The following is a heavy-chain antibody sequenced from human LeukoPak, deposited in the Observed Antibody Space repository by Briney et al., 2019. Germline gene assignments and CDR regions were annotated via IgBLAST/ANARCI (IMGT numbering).Heavy chain of an antibody. CDR2: VYTSGST. CDR1: GGSISSYY. CDR3: ARDLYGYDFWSGYPYYYYGMDV. V-gene: IGHV4-4*07. Sequence: SETLSLTCTVSGGSISSYYWSWIRQPAGKGLEWIGRVYTSGSTNYNPSLKSRVTMSVDTSKNQFSLKLSSVTAADTAVYYCARDLYGYDFWSGYPYYYYGMDVWGQGTTVTVSS. J-gene: IGHJ6*02. D-gene: IGHD3-3*01.